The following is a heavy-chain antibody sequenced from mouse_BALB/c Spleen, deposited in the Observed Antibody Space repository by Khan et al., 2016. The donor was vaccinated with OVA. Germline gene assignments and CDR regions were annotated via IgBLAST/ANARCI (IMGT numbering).Heavy chain of an antibody. Sequence: EVQLQQSGPELVQPGASVKMSCKASGYTFTSYVMPWVKQMPGLGLEWIGYIYPFNDDTKYNEKFKVKATLTSDKSSSTAYMELSSLPYEDSAVCYCAPGGNCYVSFAYWGQGTLVTVSA. V-gene: IGHV1S136*01. J-gene: IGHJ3*01. CDR3: APGGNCYVSFAY. D-gene: IGHD1-1*02. CDR2: IYPFNDDT. CDR1: GYTFTSYV.